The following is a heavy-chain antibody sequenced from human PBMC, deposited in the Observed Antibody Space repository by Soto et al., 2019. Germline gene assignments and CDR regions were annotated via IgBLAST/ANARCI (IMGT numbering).Heavy chain of an antibody. Sequence: QVQLVESGGGVVQPGRSLRLSCAASGFTFSSYAMHWVRQAPGEGLEWVAVISYDGSNKYYADSVKGRFTISRDNSKNTLYLQMNSVRAEDTAVYYCARDYYRFNSGYGFSMDVW. CDR2: ISYDGSNK. V-gene: IGHV3-30-3*01. J-gene: IGHJ6*01. CDR3: ARDYYRFNSGYGFSMDV. CDR1: GFTFSSYA. D-gene: IGHD5-12*01.